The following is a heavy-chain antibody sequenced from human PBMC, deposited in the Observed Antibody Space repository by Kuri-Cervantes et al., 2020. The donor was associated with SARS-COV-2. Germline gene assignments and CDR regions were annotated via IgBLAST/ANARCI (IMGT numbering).Heavy chain of an antibody. Sequence: GESLKILCAASTFTFHNYAFIWVRQATGKGLEWVSSISVPGGDTNYADSVKGRFTISRDNSKDTLYLQMNSLRAEHTAVYYCATVYTMGVSLDWGQGNLVTVSS. CDR3: ATVYTMGVSLD. CDR2: ISVPGGDT. D-gene: IGHD3-16*01. J-gene: IGHJ4*02. V-gene: IGHV3-23*01. CDR1: TFTFHNYA.